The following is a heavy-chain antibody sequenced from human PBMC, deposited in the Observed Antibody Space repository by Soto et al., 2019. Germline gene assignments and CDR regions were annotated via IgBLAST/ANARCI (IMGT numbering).Heavy chain of an antibody. Sequence: KTSETLSLTCAVSGGSISSGGYAWAWIRQPPGKGLEWVGYIYQSGSTYYNPSLKSRVTISVDTSKNQFSLKLSSVTAADTAVYYCARVRLSGYSLPYFDYWGQGTLVTVSS. V-gene: IGHV4-30-2*01. CDR1: GGSISSGGYA. J-gene: IGHJ4*02. CDR2: IYQSGST. CDR3: ARVRLSGYSLPYFDY. D-gene: IGHD5-18*01.